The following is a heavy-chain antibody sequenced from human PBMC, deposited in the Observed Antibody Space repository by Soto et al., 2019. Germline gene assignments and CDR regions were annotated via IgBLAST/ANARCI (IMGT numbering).Heavy chain of an antibody. V-gene: IGHV3-7*05. CDR3: ARGKSLSSTSSWFDP. CDR2: IKQDGSEK. CDR1: GFTFSSYW. D-gene: IGHD2-2*01. Sequence: GGSLRLSCAASGFTFSSYWMSWVRQAPGKGLEWVANIKQDGSEKYYVDSVKGRFTISRDNAKNSLYLQMNSLRAEDTAVYYCARGKSLSSTSSWFDPWGQGTLVTVSS. J-gene: IGHJ5*02.